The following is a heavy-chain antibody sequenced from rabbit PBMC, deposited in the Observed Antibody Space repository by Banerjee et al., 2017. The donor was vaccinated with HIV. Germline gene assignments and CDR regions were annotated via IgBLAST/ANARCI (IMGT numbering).Heavy chain of an antibody. CDR3: ARDTSSSFSSYGMDL. CDR2: IDAGSSGFT. CDR1: GVSFSSSSY. V-gene: IGHV1S40*01. Sequence: QSLEESGGDLVKPGASLTLTCTASGVSFSSSSYMCWVRQAPGKGLEWIACIDAGSSGFTYSATWAKGRFPCSKTSSTTVTLQMTSLTVADTATYFCARDTSSSFSSYGMDLWGPGTLVTVS. D-gene: IGHD1-1*01. J-gene: IGHJ6*01.